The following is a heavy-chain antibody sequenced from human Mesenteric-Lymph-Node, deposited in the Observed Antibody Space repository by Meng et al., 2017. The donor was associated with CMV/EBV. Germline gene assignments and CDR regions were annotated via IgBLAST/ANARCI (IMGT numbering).Heavy chain of an antibody. CDR3: ARHCATFGVVTTLGGHDY. D-gene: IGHD3-3*01. V-gene: IGHV4-39*01. CDR2: VYHSGNT. CDR1: GGPISSSVYY. J-gene: IGHJ4*02. Sequence: GPLRPSFAVSGGPISSSVYYWGWIRQPPGRGLEWIGSVYHSGNTYYNPSLKGRGTIFVDTSKNQFSLRLISVTAADTAVYYCARHCATFGVVTTLGGHDYWGQGTLVTVSS.